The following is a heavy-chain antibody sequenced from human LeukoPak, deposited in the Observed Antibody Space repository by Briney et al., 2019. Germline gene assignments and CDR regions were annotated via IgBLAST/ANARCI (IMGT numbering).Heavy chain of an antibody. D-gene: IGHD6-13*01. V-gene: IGHV3-74*01. CDR2: TNSDASST. CDR3: ARGKQDFDN. J-gene: IGHJ4*02. CDR1: GFTFSSYA. Sequence: TGGSLRLSCAASGFTFSSYAMSWVRQAPGKGLEWVSRTNSDASSTTYADSVKGRFTISRDNAKNTLYLQMNSLRAEDTAVYYCARGKQDFDNWGQGTPVTVSS.